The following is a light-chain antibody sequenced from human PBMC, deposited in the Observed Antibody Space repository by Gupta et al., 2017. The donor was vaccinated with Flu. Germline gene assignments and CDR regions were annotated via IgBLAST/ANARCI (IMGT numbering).Light chain of an antibody. CDR3: MQGTHWPYT. V-gene: IGKV2-30*01. J-gene: IGKJ1*01. Sequence: DVVMTQSPLSLPVTLGQPASISCRSSQSLVYSDGYTYLNWFQQRPGQSPRRLISKVSNRDSGVPDRFTGSGSGTDFTLKISRVEAEDVGVYYCMQGTHWPYTFGQGTKVEIK. CDR2: KVS. CDR1: QSLVYSDGYTY.